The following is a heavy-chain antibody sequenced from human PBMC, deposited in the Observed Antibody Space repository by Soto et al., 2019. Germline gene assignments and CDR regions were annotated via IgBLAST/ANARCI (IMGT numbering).Heavy chain of an antibody. CDR2: INHSGST. D-gene: IGHD6-19*01. Sequence: PSETLSLTCALYAGSFGGYYWGWIRQPPGKALEWIGEINHSGSTNYNPSLKSRVTISVDTSKNHFSLNLSSVSASATPVSCGATGRRSGHLNYYYIYGMDVWAPGTTVAVSS. CDR3: ATGRRSGHLNYYYIYGMDV. J-gene: IGHJ6*02. CDR1: AGSFGGYY. V-gene: IGHV4-34*01.